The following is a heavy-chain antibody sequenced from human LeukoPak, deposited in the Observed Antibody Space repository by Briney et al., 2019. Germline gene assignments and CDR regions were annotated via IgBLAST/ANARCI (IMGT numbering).Heavy chain of an antibody. Sequence: GGSLRLSCAASGFTFSSYEMNWVRQAPGKGLEWVSYISSSGSTIYYADSVKGRSTISRDNAKNSLYLQMNSLRAEDTAVYYCARAYYYYYYMDVWGKGTTVTISS. CDR2: ISSSGSTI. CDR1: GFTFSSYE. V-gene: IGHV3-48*03. CDR3: ARAYYYYYYMDV. J-gene: IGHJ6*03.